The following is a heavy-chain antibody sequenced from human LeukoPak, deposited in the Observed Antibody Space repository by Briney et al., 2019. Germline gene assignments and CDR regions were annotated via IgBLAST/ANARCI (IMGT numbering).Heavy chain of an antibody. CDR2: ISYDGSNK. J-gene: IGHJ4*02. Sequence: GGSLRLSCAASGFTFSIYGMHWVRQAPGKGLEWVAVISYDGSNKYYADSVKGRFTISRDNSKNTLYLQMNSLRAEDTAVYYCAKVSSFLVVITTPPDYWGQGTLVTVSA. CDR1: GFTFSIYG. V-gene: IGHV3-30*18. D-gene: IGHD3-22*01. CDR3: AKVSSFLVVITTPPDY.